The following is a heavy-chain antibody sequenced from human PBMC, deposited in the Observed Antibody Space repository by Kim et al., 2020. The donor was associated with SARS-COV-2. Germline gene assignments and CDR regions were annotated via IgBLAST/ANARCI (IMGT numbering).Heavy chain of an antibody. CDR2: ISGSGGST. CDR1: GFTFSSYA. Sequence: GGSLRLSCAASGFTFSSYAMSWVRQAPGKGLEWVSAISGSGGSTYYADSVKGRFTISRDNSKNTLYLQMNSLRAEDTAVYYCAKSSGYSSSPPYYYYYYGMDVWGQGTTVTVSS. J-gene: IGHJ6*02. D-gene: IGHD6-13*01. CDR3: AKSSGYSSSPPYYYYYYGMDV. V-gene: IGHV3-23*01.